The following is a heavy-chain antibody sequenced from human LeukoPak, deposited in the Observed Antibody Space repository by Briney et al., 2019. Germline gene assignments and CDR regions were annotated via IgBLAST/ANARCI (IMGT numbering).Heavy chain of an antibody. D-gene: IGHD2-15*01. Sequence: SETPSLTCAVYGGSFSGYYWSWIRQPPGKGLEWIGEISHSGSTNYNPSLKSRVTISVDTSKNQFSLKLSSVTAADTAVYYCARGYCSGGSCYWGGYYYYYYMDVWGKGTTVTVSS. J-gene: IGHJ6*03. CDR2: ISHSGST. CDR1: GGSFSGYY. CDR3: ARGYCSGGSCYWGGYYYYYYMDV. V-gene: IGHV4-34*01.